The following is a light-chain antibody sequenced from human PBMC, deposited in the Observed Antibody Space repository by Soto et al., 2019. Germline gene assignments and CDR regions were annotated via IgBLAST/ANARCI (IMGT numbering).Light chain of an antibody. Sequence: DIVMTQSPDSLAVSLGERATINCKSSQSVLYSSNNKNYLAWYQQKPGQPLKLLIYWASTRESGVPDRFSGSGSGTDFTLTISSLQAEDVAVYYCQQYYSTPHVTFGQGTKVEIK. CDR3: QQYYSTPHVT. CDR1: QSVLYSSNNKNY. V-gene: IGKV4-1*01. CDR2: WAS. J-gene: IGKJ1*01.